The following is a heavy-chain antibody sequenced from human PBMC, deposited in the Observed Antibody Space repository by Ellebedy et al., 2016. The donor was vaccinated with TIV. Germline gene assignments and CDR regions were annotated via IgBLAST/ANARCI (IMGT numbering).Heavy chain of an antibody. CDR3: ARTALGVATINRYHYYYGMNV. Sequence: ASVKVSCKASGYTFTNYVIHWVRQAPGQRHEWMGWINAGNGDTKYSQKFQGRVTITRDTSASTAYMELSSLRSEDTALYYCARTALGVATINRYHYYYGMNVWGQGTTVTVSS. CDR2: INAGNGDT. V-gene: IGHV1-3*01. D-gene: IGHD5-12*01. CDR1: GYTFTNYV. J-gene: IGHJ6*02.